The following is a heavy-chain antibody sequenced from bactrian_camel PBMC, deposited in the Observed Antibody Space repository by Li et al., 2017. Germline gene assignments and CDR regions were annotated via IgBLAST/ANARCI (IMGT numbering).Heavy chain of an antibody. J-gene: IGHJ4*01. CDR2: SGGSST. Sequence: QLVESGGGLVLPGGSLRLSCAASGFTFSSSTMTWVRQAPGKGLEWVSSSGGSSTFYADSVKGRFTISRDNSENTVALQMISLESEDTALYYCAAGPWYTDEYKYWGQGTQVTVS. D-gene: IGHD6*01. V-gene: IGHV3S40*01. CDR1: GFTFSSST. CDR3: AAGPWYTDEYKY.